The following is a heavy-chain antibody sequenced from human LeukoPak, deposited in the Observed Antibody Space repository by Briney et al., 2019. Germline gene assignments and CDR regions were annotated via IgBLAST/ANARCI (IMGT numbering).Heavy chain of an antibody. CDR3: ARSPQRYFDWLFHFDY. CDR1: GFTFSSYG. Sequence: GGSLRLSCAASGFTFSSYGMHWVRQASGKGLEWVAVIWYDGSNKYYADSVKGRFTISRDNSKNTLYLQMNSLRAEDTAVYYCARSPQRYFDWLFHFDYWGQGTLVTVSS. D-gene: IGHD3-9*01. J-gene: IGHJ4*02. CDR2: IWYDGSNK. V-gene: IGHV3-33*01.